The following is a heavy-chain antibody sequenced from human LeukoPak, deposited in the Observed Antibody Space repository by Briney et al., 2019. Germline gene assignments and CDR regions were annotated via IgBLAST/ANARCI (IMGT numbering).Heavy chain of an antibody. V-gene: IGHV3-11*04. D-gene: IGHD2-15*01. Sequence: GGSLRLSCAASGFTFSKYYMSWIRQAPGKGLEWISYIVNSGGTTSYADSVQGRFTISRDNAKNSLYLQMNSLGAEDTAVYYCARGALGYCSGGSCLYYFDYWGQGTLVTVSS. J-gene: IGHJ4*02. CDR1: GFTFSKYY. CDR2: IVNSGGTT. CDR3: ARGALGYCSGGSCLYYFDY.